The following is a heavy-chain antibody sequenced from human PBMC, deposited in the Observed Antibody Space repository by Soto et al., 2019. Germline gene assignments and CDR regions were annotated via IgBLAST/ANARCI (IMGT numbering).Heavy chain of an antibody. V-gene: IGHV3-23*01. CDR3: AKDLVTMVRGVPSGPFGY. CDR1: GFTFSSYA. Sequence: GGSLRLSCAASGFTFSSYAMSWVRQAPGKGLECVSAISGSGGSTYYADSVKGRFTISRDNSKNTLYLQMNSLRAEDTAVYYCAKDLVTMVRGVPSGPFGYWGQGTLVTVYS. CDR2: ISGSGGST. J-gene: IGHJ4*02. D-gene: IGHD3-10*01.